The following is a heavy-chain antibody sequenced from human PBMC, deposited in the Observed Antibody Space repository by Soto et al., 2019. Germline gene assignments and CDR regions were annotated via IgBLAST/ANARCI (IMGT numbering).Heavy chain of an antibody. Sequence: EVQLVESGGGLIQPGGSLRLSCAASGFTVSSNYMSWVRQAPGKGLEWVSVIYSGGSTYYADSVKGRFTISRANSKNTLYLQMNSLRADDSAVSFCARDAGTVTSDYWGQGTLVTVSS. CDR1: GFTVSSNY. V-gene: IGHV3-53*01. D-gene: IGHD4-17*01. CDR3: ARDAGTVTSDY. J-gene: IGHJ4*02. CDR2: IYSGGST.